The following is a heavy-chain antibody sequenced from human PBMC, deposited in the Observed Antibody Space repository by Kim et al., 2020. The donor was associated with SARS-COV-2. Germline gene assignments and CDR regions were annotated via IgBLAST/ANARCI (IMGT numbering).Heavy chain of an antibody. D-gene: IGHD6-19*01. CDR1: GFTFSNYA. V-gene: IGHV3-23*01. Sequence: PGGSLRLSCAASGFTFSNYAMSWVRQAPGKGLEWVSAISATSDITYYADSVRGRFTISRDNSKNTLYLQVDSLRAEDMAVYYCASPSYSSGWYLVNWGQG. J-gene: IGHJ4*02. CDR3: ASPSYSSGWYLVN. CDR2: ISATSDIT.